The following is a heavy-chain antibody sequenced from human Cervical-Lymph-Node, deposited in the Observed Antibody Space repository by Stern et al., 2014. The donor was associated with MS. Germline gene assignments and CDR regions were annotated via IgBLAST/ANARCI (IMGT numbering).Heavy chain of an antibody. CDR3: ARDAEYDIWSGYFDY. J-gene: IGHJ4*02. D-gene: IGHD3-3*01. Sequence: VQLVESGGGLVKPGGSLTVSWAASGFRFSDYYMTWLRQAPGKGPECVANIGIRGDNVYYADSVKGRCTISRDNSKNSLYLQMNSLRAEDTALYYCARDAEYDIWSGYFDYWGPGILVTVSP. CDR2: IGIRGDNV. V-gene: IGHV3-11*01. CDR1: GFRFSDYY.